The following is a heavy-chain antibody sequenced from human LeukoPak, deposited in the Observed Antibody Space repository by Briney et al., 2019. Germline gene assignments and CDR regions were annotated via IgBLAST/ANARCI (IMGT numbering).Heavy chain of an antibody. D-gene: IGHD5-24*01. CDR1: GFTVSNNY. V-gene: IGHV3-53*01. J-gene: IGHJ3*02. Sequence: GGSLRLSCAASGFTVSNNYMNWVRQAPGKGLEWVSVIYSVATTYYADSVKGRFTISRDNSKNTLHLRMNSLRAEDTAVYYCTRDGYNGGGFDIWGLGTMVTVSS. CDR3: TRDGYNGGGFDI. CDR2: IYSVATT.